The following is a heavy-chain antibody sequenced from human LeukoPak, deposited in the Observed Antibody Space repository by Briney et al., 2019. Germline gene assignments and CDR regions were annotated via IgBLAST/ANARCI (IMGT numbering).Heavy chain of an antibody. CDR1: GYTFTSYD. CDR2: MKPNSGNT. J-gene: IGHJ5*02. D-gene: IGHD3-22*01. CDR3: ARVYYDSSGYYTNYNWFDP. V-gene: IGHV1-8*01. Sequence: ASAKVSCKASGYTFTSYDINWVRQATGQGLEWMGWMKPNSGNTGYAQKFQGRVTMTRNTSISTAYMELSSLRSEDTAVYYCARVYYDSSGYYTNYNWFDPWGQGTLVTVSS.